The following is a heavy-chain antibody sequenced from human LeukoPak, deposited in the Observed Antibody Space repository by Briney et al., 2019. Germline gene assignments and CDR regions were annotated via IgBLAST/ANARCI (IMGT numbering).Heavy chain of an antibody. CDR2: INDLGTAT. CDR3: ASVFDS. J-gene: IGHJ5*01. CDR1: GW. Sequence: GGSLRLSCAGSGWMHWVRQAPGKGLVWVSGINDLGTATYYADSVKGRFTISRDNAKNTVSLQMNSLSAEDTAVYYCASVFDSWGHGFLVTVSS. V-gene: IGHV3-74*01.